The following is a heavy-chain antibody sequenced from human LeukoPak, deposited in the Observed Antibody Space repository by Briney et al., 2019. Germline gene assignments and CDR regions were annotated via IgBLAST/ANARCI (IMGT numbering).Heavy chain of an antibody. J-gene: IGHJ4*02. Sequence: SQTLSLTCTVSGGSISSGGYYWSWIRQHPGKGLEWIGYIYYSGSTYYNPSLKSRVTISVDTSKNQFSLKLSSVTAADTAVYYCARFAAYGDNFDYWGQGTLVTVSS. D-gene: IGHD4-17*01. CDR1: GGSISSGGYY. CDR2: IYYSGST. CDR3: ARFAAYGDNFDY. V-gene: IGHV4-31*03.